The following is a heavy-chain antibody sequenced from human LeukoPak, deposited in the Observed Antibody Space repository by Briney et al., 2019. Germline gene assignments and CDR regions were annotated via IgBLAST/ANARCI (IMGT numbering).Heavy chain of an antibody. CDR2: ISDDGSRQ. CDR1: GFTFSNYA. CDR3: ARVGSTVAAGTPDY. J-gene: IGHJ4*02. D-gene: IGHD6-13*01. Sequence: GRSLRLSCAATGFTFSNYAIHWGRQAPGKGLEWVAFISDDGSRQHYADSVRGRFTISRDNAKNSLSLQVNSLRADDTAVYYCARVGSTVAAGTPDYWGQGTLVTVSS. V-gene: IGHV3-30-3*01.